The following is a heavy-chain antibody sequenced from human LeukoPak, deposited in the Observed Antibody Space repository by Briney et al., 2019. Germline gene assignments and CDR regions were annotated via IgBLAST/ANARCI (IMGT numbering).Heavy chain of an antibody. Sequence: ASVKVSCKASGYTFTSYDINWVRQATGQGLEWMGWMNPNSGNTGYAQKFQGRVTMTRNTSISTAYMELSSLRSEDTAVYYCARDQPYSGSFAYYYGMDVWGQGTTVTVSS. D-gene: IGHD1-26*01. J-gene: IGHJ6*02. CDR3: ARDQPYSGSFAYYYGMDV. CDR1: GYTFTSYD. CDR2: MNPNSGNT. V-gene: IGHV1-8*01.